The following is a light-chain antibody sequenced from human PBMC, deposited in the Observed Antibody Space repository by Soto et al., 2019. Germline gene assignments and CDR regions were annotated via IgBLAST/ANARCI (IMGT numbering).Light chain of an antibody. CDR2: GAS. J-gene: IGKJ1*01. Sequence: EIVMTQSPATLSVSPGERATLSCRASQSVATNFAWFQQRPGQAPRLLIYGASTRATGIPARFSGSGSGTEFTLTISSLQSEDFAVYYCQQYNIRPRTFGQGTKVEIK. V-gene: IGKV3-15*01. CDR1: QSVATN. CDR3: QQYNIRPRT.